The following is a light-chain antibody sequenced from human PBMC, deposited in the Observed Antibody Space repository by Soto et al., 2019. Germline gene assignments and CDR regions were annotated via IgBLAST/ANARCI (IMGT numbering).Light chain of an antibody. J-gene: IGKJ4*01. CDR2: DSS. CDR1: QSISGY. Sequence: EIVLTQSPATLSLSPGERATLSCRASQSISGYLAWYQQNTGQAPRLLIYDSSNRATGIPARFSGSGSGTDFTLTISSLEPEDFAVYYCQQRASWPLTFGGGTKVDIK. CDR3: QQRASWPLT. V-gene: IGKV3-11*01.